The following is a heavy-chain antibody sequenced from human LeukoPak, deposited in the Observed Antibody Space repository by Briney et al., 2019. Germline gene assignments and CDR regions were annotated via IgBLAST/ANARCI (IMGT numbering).Heavy chain of an antibody. V-gene: IGHV3-30-3*01. Sequence: GGSLRLSCAASGFTFSSYAMHWVRQAPGKGLEWVAVISYDGSNKYYADSVKGRFTISSDNSKNTLYLQMNSLRAEDTAVYYCATQYGDSDYWGQGTLVTVSS. D-gene: IGHD4-17*01. J-gene: IGHJ4*02. CDR3: ATQYGDSDY. CDR1: GFTFSSYA. CDR2: ISYDGSNK.